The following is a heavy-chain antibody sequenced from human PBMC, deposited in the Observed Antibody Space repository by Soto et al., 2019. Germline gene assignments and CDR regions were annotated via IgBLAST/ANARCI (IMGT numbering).Heavy chain of an antibody. Sequence: PVGSLRLSCAASGFTFSSYWMHWVRQAPGKGLVWVSRINSDGSSTSYADSVKGRFTISRDNAKNTLYLQMNSLRAEDTAVYYCARVGALVSRSHFDYWGQGTLVTVSS. CDR2: INSDGSST. D-gene: IGHD1-26*01. V-gene: IGHV3-74*01. J-gene: IGHJ4*02. CDR3: ARVGALVSRSHFDY. CDR1: GFTFSSYW.